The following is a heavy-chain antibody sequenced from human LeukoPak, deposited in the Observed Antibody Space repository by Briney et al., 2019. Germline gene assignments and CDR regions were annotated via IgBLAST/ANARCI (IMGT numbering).Heavy chain of an antibody. J-gene: IGHJ4*02. CDR2: ISGGNT. V-gene: IGHV3-23*01. CDR3: AKGFTTRWSEGYLDY. D-gene: IGHD2/OR15-2a*01. Sequence: GGCLRLSCAASGFTLTNYAMNWVRQTPGKGLEWVSGISGGNTYYADSVRGRFTISRDSSKNTLYLHMDFLRAEDTAVYLCAKGFTTRWSEGYLDYWGQVTLVSVSP. CDR1: GFTLTNYA.